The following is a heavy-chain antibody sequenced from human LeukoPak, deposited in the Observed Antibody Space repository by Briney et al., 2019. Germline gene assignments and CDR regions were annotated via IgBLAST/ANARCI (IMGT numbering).Heavy chain of an antibody. CDR2: IYYSGST. CDR1: GGSISSYY. D-gene: IGHD3-16*01. CDR3: ARGGKAAGGYYYYYYMDV. Sequence: SETLSLTCTVSGGSISSYYWSWIRQPPGKGLEWIGYIYYSGSTNYNPSLKSRVTISVDTSKNQFSLKLSSVTAADTAVYYCARGGKAAGGYYYYYYMDVWGKGTTVTISS. V-gene: IGHV4-59*01. J-gene: IGHJ6*03.